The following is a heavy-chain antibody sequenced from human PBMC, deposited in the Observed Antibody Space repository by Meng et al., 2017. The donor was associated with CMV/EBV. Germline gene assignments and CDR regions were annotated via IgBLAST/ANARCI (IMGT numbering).Heavy chain of an antibody. V-gene: IGHV3-48*03. Sequence: GGSLRLSCAASGFTFSSYEMNWVRQAPGKGLEWVSYINSSGSTIYYADSVKGRFTISRDNAKNSLYLQMNSLRAEDTAVYYCATLVILDAFDIWGQGTMVTVSS. D-gene: IGHD3-9*01. CDR3: ATLVILDAFDI. CDR1: GFTFSSYE. CDR2: INSSGSTI. J-gene: IGHJ3*02.